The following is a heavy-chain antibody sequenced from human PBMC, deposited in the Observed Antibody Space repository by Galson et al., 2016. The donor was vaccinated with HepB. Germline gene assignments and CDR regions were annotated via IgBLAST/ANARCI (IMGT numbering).Heavy chain of an antibody. CDR1: GFTFSSYA. D-gene: IGHD2-8*02. CDR2: IGGSGGSI. J-gene: IGHJ6*03. V-gene: IGHV3-23*01. Sequence: SLRLSCAASGFTFSSYAMNWVRQAPGKGLEWVSHIGGSGGSIYYADSVKGRFTISRDNSKNTVYLQMNSLRAEDTAVYFCARNPGAGGDSYYYMDVWGKGTTVTVSS. CDR3: ARNPGAGGDSYYYMDV.